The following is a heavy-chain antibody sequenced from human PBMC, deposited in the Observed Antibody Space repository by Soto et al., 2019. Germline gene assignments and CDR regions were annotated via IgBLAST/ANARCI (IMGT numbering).Heavy chain of an antibody. Sequence: PGGSLRLSCAASGFTFSSYAMHWVRQAPGKGLEWVAVISYDGSNKYYADSVKGRFTISRDNSKNTLYLQMNSLRAEDTAVYYCARDILHCGGDCFPLDPFDYWGQGTLVTVSS. D-gene: IGHD2-21*02. CDR3: ARDILHCGGDCFPLDPFDY. CDR1: GFTFSSYA. V-gene: IGHV3-30-3*01. J-gene: IGHJ4*02. CDR2: ISYDGSNK.